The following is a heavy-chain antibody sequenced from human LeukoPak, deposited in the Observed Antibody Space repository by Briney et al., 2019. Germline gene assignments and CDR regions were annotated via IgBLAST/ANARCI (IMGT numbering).Heavy chain of an antibody. CDR3: AKDHGTGYYYYMDV. J-gene: IGHJ6*03. V-gene: IGHV3-30*02. D-gene: IGHD3-10*01. Sequence: GGSLRLSCAASGFTFSNYGMHWVRQAPGKGLEWVAFIRYDGSNKYYADSVKGRFTISRDNSKNTLYLQMNSLRAEDTAVYYCAKDHGTGYYYYMDVWGKGTTVTISS. CDR1: GFTFSNYG. CDR2: IRYDGSNK.